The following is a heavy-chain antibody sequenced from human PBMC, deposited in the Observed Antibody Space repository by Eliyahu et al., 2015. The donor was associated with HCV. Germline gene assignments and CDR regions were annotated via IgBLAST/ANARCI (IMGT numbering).Heavy chain of an antibody. V-gene: IGHV4-34*01. CDR3: ARVAEDIVVNWFDP. CDR2: INHSGST. D-gene: IGHD2-15*01. CDR1: GGSFSGYY. J-gene: IGHJ5*02. Sequence: QVQLQQWGAGLLKPSETLSLTCAVXGGSFSGYYWSWIRQPPGKGLEWIGEINHSGSTNYNPSLKSRVTISVDTSKNQFSLKLSSVTAADTAVYYCARVAEDIVVNWFDPWGQGTLVTVSS.